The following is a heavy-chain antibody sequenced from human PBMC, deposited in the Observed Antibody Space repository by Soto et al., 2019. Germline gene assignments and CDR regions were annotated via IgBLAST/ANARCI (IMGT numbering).Heavy chain of an antibody. V-gene: IGHV4-39*01. D-gene: IGHD3-3*01. CDR2: IYYSGST. J-gene: IGHJ6*03. Sequence: SETLSLTCTVSGGSISSSSYYWGWIRQPPGKGLEWIGSIYYSGSTYYNPSLKSRVTISVDTSKNQFSLKLSSVTAADTAVYYCARLSLDFWSGFHYYYYMDVWGKGTTVTVSS. CDR1: GGSISSSSYY. CDR3: ARLSLDFWSGFHYYYYMDV.